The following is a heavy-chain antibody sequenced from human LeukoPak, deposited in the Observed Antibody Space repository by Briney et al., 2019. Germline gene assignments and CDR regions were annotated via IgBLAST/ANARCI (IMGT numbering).Heavy chain of an antibody. Sequence: GASVKVSCKASGYTFTSYDINWVRQATGQGLEWMGWMNPNSGNTGYAQKFQGRVTMTRNTSISTAYMELSSLRSEDTAVYYCARGGEDDYGDYRGKGYWGQGTLVTVSS. CDR3: ARGGEDDYGDYRGKGY. D-gene: IGHD4-17*01. V-gene: IGHV1-8*01. CDR2: MNPNSGNT. J-gene: IGHJ4*02. CDR1: GYTFTSYD.